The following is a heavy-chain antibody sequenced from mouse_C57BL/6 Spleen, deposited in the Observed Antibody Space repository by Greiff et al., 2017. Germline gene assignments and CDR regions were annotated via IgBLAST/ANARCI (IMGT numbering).Heavy chain of an antibody. CDR1: GYTFTSYW. V-gene: IGHV1-52*01. D-gene: IGHD2-4*01. Sequence: QVQLQQPGAELVRPGSSVKLSCKASGYTFTSYWMHWVKQRPIQGLEWIGNIDPSDSETHYNQKFKDKATLTEDKSSSAAYMQLSSLTSEDSAVYYCGRGDYEGAVDYWGQGTSVTVSS. CDR3: GRGDYEGAVDY. J-gene: IGHJ4*01. CDR2: IDPSDSET.